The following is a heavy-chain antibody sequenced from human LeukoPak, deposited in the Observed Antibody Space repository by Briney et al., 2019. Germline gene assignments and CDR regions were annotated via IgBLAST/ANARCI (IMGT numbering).Heavy chain of an antibody. CDR3: VRQSSFDY. V-gene: IGHV3-21*06. J-gene: IGHJ4*02. Sequence: PGGSLRLSCAASGFTFSSHTMNWVSQAPGKGLEWVSSITNSGSNMFYADFVKGRFTISRDNAKNSLYLQMNSLRVEDTAVYYCVRQSSFDYWGRGTLVTVSS. CDR1: GFTFSSHT. CDR2: ITNSGSNM.